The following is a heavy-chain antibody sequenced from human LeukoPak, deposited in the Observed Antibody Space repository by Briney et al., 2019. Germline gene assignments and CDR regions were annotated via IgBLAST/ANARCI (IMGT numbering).Heavy chain of an antibody. J-gene: IGHJ4*02. CDR3: ARGRYSSRSGGYYFDI. CDR1: GFTLSSDR. Sequence: GGFLRLSCVVSGFTLSSDRMSWVRQAPGKGLEWVANIKKDGIEKYYVESVKGRFTISRDNAKNSLYLQMNSLRAEDTAVYYCARGRYSSRSGGYYFDIWGQGTLVTVSS. V-gene: IGHV3-7*01. D-gene: IGHD2-2*01. CDR2: IKKDGIEK.